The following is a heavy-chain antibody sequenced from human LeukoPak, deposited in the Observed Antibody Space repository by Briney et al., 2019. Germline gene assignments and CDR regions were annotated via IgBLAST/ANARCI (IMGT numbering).Heavy chain of an antibody. CDR1: GFTFSTYS. J-gene: IGHJ6*02. V-gene: IGHV3-48*01. D-gene: IGHD3-10*01. CDR2: ISSGSSTI. Sequence: GGSLRLSCAASGFTFSTYSMNWVRQAPGKGLEWFSYISSGSSTIYYADSVKGRFTISRDYAKNSLYLQMNSLRAEDTAVYYCARDMLGTYYYDSGSRDYGMDVWGQGTTVTVSS. CDR3: ARDMLGTYYYDSGSRDYGMDV.